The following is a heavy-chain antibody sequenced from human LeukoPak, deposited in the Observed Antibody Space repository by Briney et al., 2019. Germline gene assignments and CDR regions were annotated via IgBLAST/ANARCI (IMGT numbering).Heavy chain of an antibody. CDR1: GYTFTSYD. CDR2: MNPNSGNT. J-gene: IGHJ5*02. V-gene: IGHV1-8*03. Sequence: ASVKVSCKASGYTFTSYDINWVRQATVQGLEWMGWMNPNSGNTGYAQKFQGRVTITRNTSISTAYMELSSLRSEDTAVYYCARRFRYNLLSRYCSSTSCYYWFDPWGQGTLVTVSS. D-gene: IGHD2-2*01. CDR3: ARRFRYNLLSRYCSSTSCYYWFDP.